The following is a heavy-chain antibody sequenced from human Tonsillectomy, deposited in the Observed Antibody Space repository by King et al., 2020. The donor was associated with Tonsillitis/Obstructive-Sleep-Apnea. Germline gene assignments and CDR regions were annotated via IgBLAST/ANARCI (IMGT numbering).Heavy chain of an antibody. CDR3: ARDRESTSSWVAFDI. CDR1: GFTVSSNY. Sequence: VQLVESGGGWVQPGGSLRLSCAASGFTVSSNYMNWVRQAPGKGLEWVSLLYSGGSTYNADSGKGRFTTSRDNSKNPLYLQMNSLSAADTAVYYCARDRESTSSWVAFDIWGQGTMVTVSS. V-gene: IGHV3-53*04. J-gene: IGHJ3*02. CDR2: LYSGGST. D-gene: IGHD2-2*01.